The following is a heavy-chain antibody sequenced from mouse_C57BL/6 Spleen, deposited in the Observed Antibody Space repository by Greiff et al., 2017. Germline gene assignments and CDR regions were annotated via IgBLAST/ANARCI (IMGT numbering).Heavy chain of an antibody. Sequence: QVQLQQSGPELVKPGASVKISCKASGYAFSSSWMNWVKQRPGKGLEWIGRIYPGDGDTNYNGKFKGKATLTGDKSSRTAYMQLSSLTSEDSAVYFCADYYGRSFAYWGQGTLVTVSA. J-gene: IGHJ3*01. CDR3: ADYYGRSFAY. CDR1: GYAFSSSW. CDR2: IYPGDGDT. V-gene: IGHV1-82*01. D-gene: IGHD1-1*01.